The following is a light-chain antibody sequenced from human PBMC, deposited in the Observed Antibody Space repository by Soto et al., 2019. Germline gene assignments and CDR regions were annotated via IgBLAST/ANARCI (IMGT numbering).Light chain of an antibody. CDR1: SSDVGGYNY. CDR3: XSYXXXSTSVV. J-gene: IGLJ2*01. V-gene: IGLV2-14*01. Sequence: QSALTQPASVSGSPGQSITISCTGTSSDVGGYNYVSWYQQHPGKAPKLMIYDVSNRPSGVSNRFSGSKSGNTASLTISGXXAXXXAXXXXXSYXXXSTSVVFGGGTKLTVL. CDR2: DVS.